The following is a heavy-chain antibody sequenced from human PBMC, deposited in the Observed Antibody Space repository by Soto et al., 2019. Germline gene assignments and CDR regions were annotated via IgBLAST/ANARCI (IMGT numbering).Heavy chain of an antibody. Sequence: GASVKVSCKASGGTFSSYAISWVRQAPGQGLEWMGGIIPIFGTANYAQKFQGRVTITADESTSTAYMELSSLRSEDTAVYYCATTVTPRYYYGMDVWGQGTTVTVSS. CDR3: ATTVTPRYYYGMDV. CDR2: IIPIFGTA. CDR1: GGTFSSYA. D-gene: IGHD4-4*01. J-gene: IGHJ6*02. V-gene: IGHV1-69*13.